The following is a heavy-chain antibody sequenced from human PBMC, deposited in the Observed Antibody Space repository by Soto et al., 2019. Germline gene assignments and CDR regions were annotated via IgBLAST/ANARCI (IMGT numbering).Heavy chain of an antibody. CDR1: GFTFSSYG. CDR3: AKEARGSNGSLHFDY. Sequence: QVQLVESGGGVVQPGRSLRLSCAASGFTFSSYGMHWVRQAPGKGLEWVAVISYDGSNKYYADSVKGRFTISRDNSKNTLYLQMNSLRAEDTAVYYCAKEARGSNGSLHFDYWGQGTLVTVSS. J-gene: IGHJ4*02. D-gene: IGHD1-26*01. CDR2: ISYDGSNK. V-gene: IGHV3-30*18.